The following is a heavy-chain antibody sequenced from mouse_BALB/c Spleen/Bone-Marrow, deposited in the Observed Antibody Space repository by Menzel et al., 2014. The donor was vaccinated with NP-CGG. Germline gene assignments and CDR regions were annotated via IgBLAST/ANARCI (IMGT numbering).Heavy chain of an antibody. CDR1: GFSLAVYG. CDR2: IWGDGIT. J-gene: IGHJ2*01. Sequence: VQGVESGPGLVPPSQSLSITCTVSGFSLAVYGVNWVRQPPGKGLEWLGMIWGDGITDYNSAFKSRLSISKDDSKSQVFLKMNSLQTDDTAKYYCAREGNYFDYWGQGTTLTVSS. V-gene: IGHV2-6-7*01. CDR3: AREGNYFDY.